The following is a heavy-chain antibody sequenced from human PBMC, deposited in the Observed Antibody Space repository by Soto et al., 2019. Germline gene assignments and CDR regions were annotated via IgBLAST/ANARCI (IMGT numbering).Heavy chain of an antibody. Sequence: GASVKVSCKASGYTFTGDYMHWVRQAPGQGLEWMGWINPNSGGTNYAQKFQGWVTMTRDTSISTAYMELSRQSSGDTAVYYCARESNVLRFLEWLPDAFDIWGQGTMVTVS. CDR1: GYTFTGDY. V-gene: IGHV1-2*04. CDR2: INPNSGGT. D-gene: IGHD3-3*01. CDR3: ARESNVLRFLEWLPDAFDI. J-gene: IGHJ3*02.